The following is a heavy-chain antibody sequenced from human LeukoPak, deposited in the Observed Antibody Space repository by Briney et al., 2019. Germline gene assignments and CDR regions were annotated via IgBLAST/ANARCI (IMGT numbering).Heavy chain of an antibody. Sequence: SETLSLTCTVSGGSINNYYWNWIRQPPGKGLEWIGYIYYSGSTNYNPSLKSRVNISVDTSNNQFSLNLTSVSAADTAVYYCARQGAVAGTFDYWGQGTLVTVPS. D-gene: IGHD6-19*01. CDR3: ARQGAVAGTFDY. J-gene: IGHJ4*02. CDR1: GGSINNYY. CDR2: IYYSGST. V-gene: IGHV4-59*08.